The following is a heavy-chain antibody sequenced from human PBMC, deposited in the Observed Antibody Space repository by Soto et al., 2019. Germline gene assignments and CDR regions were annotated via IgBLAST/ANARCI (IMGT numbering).Heavy chain of an antibody. V-gene: IGHV3-30-3*01. CDR2: ISYDGSNK. Sequence: GGSLRLSCAASGFTFSSYAMHWVRQAPGKGLEWVAVISYDGSNKYYADSVKGRFTISRDNSKNTLYLQMNSLRAEDTAVYYCARDYYYYDSSGYYYWPDYWGQGTLLTVSS. CDR1: GFTFSSYA. D-gene: IGHD3-22*01. CDR3: ARDYYYYDSSGYYYWPDY. J-gene: IGHJ4*02.